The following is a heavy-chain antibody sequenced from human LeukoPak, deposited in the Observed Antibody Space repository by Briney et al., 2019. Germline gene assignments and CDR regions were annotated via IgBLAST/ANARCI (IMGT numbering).Heavy chain of an antibody. CDR2: INPNSGGT. J-gene: IGHJ4*02. D-gene: IGHD2-2*01. Sequence: ASVKVPCKASGYTSTGYYMHWVRQAPGQGLEWMGWINPNSGGTNYAQKFQGRVTMTRDTSISTAYMELSRLRSDDTAVYYCARVGGGREYCSSTSCSLIDYWGQGTLVTVSS. CDR1: GYTSTGYY. CDR3: ARVGGGREYCSSTSCSLIDY. V-gene: IGHV1-2*02.